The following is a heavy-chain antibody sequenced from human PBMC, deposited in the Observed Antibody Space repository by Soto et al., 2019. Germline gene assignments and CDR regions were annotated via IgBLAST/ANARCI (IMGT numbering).Heavy chain of an antibody. CDR1: GFTFSSYS. J-gene: IGHJ4*02. Sequence: GGSLRLSCAASGFTFSSYSMNWVRQAPGKGLELVSSISSSSSYIYYADSVKGRFTISRDNAKNSLYLQMNSLRAEDTAVYYCARDRVRFLEWDYFDYWGQGTLVTVSS. V-gene: IGHV3-21*01. CDR2: ISSSSSYI. D-gene: IGHD3-3*01. CDR3: ARDRVRFLEWDYFDY.